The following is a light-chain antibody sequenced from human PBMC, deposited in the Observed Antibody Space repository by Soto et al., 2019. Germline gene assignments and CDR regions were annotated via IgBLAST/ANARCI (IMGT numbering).Light chain of an antibody. CDR1: QSVSSDY. CDR3: QQCISAPYT. V-gene: IGKV3-20*01. CDR2: GAS. Sequence: EIVLTQSPGTLSLSPGERATLSCRANQSVSSDYLAWYQQKPGQAPRLLIYGASSRATGIPDRFSGSGSGTDFTLTISRLEPEDFAVFYCQQCISAPYTFGQGTKLEIK. J-gene: IGKJ2*01.